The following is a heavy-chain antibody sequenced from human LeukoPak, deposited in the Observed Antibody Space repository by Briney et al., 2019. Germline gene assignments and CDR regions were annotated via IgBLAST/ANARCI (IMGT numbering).Heavy chain of an antibody. CDR1: GYSISSGYY. J-gene: IGHJ4*02. CDR3: ASSSWRHFDY. CDR2: IYHSGST. Sequence: SETLSLTCTVSGYSISSGYYWGWIRQPPGKGLEWIGSIYHSGSTYYNPSLKSRVTISVDTSKNQFSLKLSSVTAADTAVYYCASSSWRHFDYWGQGTLVTVSS. D-gene: IGHD6-13*01. V-gene: IGHV4-38-2*02.